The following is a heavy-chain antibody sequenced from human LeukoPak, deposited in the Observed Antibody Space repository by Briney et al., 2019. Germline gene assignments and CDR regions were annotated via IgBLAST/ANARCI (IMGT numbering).Heavy chain of an antibody. Sequence: PGGSLRLSCAASGFTVSFNYMSWVRQAPGKGLEWVATIKPDGSAQYYVDSVKGRFTISRDNAKNSLFLQIDSLRAEDTAVYYCANGGTYSSGPWGQGTLVTVSS. CDR3: ANGGTYSSGP. CDR2: IKPDGSAQ. D-gene: IGHD3-22*01. J-gene: IGHJ5*02. CDR1: GFTVSFNY. V-gene: IGHV3-7*01.